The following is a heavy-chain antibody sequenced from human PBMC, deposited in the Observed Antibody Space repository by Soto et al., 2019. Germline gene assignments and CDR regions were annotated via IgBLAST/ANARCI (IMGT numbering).Heavy chain of an antibody. D-gene: IGHD1-1*01. CDR1: GYAFTTYG. V-gene: IGHV1-18*01. J-gene: IGHJ4*02. Sequence: QVHLVQSGAEVKKPGASVKVSCKGSGYAFTTYGITWVRQAPGQGLEWMGWISAHNGNTNYAQKLQGSVTVTRDTSTSTAYMELRSLRSDDTAVYYCARGRYGDYWGQGALVTVSP. CDR3: ARGRYGDY. CDR2: ISAHNGNT.